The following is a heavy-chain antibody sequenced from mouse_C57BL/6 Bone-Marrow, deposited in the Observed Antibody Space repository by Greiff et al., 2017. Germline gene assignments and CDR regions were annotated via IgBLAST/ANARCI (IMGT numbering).Heavy chain of an antibody. J-gene: IGHJ2*01. CDR1: GYTFTSYW. V-gene: IGHV1-55*01. CDR3: AREGSPYYVDY. CDR2: IYPGSGST. Sequence: QVQLQQPGAELVKPGASVKMSCKASGYTFTSYWINWVKQRPGQGLEWIGDIYPGSGSTNYNEKFKSKATLTVDTSSSTAYRQLSSLTSEDSAVYDCAREGSPYYVDYWGQGTTLTVSS. D-gene: IGHD6-1*01.